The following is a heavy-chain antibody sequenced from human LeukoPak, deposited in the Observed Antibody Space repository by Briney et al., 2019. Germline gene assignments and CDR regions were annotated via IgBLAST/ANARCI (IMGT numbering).Heavy chain of an antibody. CDR3: ARTADGEFDD. CDR1: GFTFSSYS. D-gene: IGHD4-17*01. CDR2: ISSSSSYI. Sequence: PGGSLRLSCAASGFTFSSYSMNWVRQAPGKGLEWVSSISSSSSYIYYADSVKGRFTISRDNAKSSLSLQIRVEDTAVYYCARTADGEFDDWGQGTLVTVSS. V-gene: IGHV3-21*04. J-gene: IGHJ4*02.